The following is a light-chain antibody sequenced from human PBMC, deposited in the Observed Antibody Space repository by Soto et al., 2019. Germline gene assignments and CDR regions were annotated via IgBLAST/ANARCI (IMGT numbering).Light chain of an antibody. CDR2: DAS. J-gene: IGKJ1*01. CDR1: QSVSSY. V-gene: IGKV3-11*01. CDR3: QQRSNWPPT. Sequence: EIVLTQSPATLSLSPGERATLSCRASQSVSSYLAWYQQKPGQAPRLLIYDASNRATGIPARFSGSGSGTDFTLTISCLEPEDFAVYYCQQRSNWPPTFGQGTK.